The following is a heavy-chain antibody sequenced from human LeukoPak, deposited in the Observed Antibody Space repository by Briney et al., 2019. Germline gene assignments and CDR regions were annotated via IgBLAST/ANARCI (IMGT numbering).Heavy chain of an antibody. CDR3: ATDRGGGYYFDY. CDR1: GYTLTELS. Sequence: ASVKVSCKVSGYTLTELSMHWVRQAPGKGLEWMGGFDPEDGETIYAQKFQGRVTMTEDTSTDTAYMELSSLRSEDTAVYYCATDRGGGYYFDYWGQGTLVTVSS. J-gene: IGHJ4*02. CDR2: FDPEDGET. D-gene: IGHD3-10*01. V-gene: IGHV1-24*01.